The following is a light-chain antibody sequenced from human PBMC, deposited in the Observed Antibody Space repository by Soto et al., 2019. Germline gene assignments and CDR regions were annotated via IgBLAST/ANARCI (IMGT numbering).Light chain of an antibody. Sequence: DIQMTQSPSSLSASVGDRVTITCQASQDISKSLNWYQQKPGQAPKLLIYLTSNVERGVPSRFSGSGSGTHFTLTISSLQPADFATYFCQQYDSVHYTFGQGTMLDMK. CDR3: QQYDSVHYT. J-gene: IGKJ2*01. CDR2: LTS. V-gene: IGKV1-33*01. CDR1: QDISKS.